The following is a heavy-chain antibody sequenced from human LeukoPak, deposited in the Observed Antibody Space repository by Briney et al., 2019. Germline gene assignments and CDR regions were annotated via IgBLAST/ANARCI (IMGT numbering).Heavy chain of an antibody. CDR1: GFTFSSYA. D-gene: IGHD3-3*01. CDR3: ARDLHDFWNAVGAFDI. J-gene: IGHJ3*02. V-gene: IGHV3-30-3*01. Sequence: GGSLRLSFAASGFTFSSYAMHWVRQAPGKGLEWVAVISYDGSNKYYADSVKGRFTISRDNSKNTLYLQMNSLRAEDTAVYYCARDLHDFWNAVGAFDIWGQGTMVTVSS. CDR2: ISYDGSNK.